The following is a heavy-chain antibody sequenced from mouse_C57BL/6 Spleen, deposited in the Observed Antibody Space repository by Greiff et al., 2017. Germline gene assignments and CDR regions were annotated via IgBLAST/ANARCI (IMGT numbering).Heavy chain of an antibody. V-gene: IGHV2-2*01. Sequence: QVQLKESGPGLVQPSQSLSITCTVSGFSLTSYGVHWVRQSPGKGLEWLGVIWSGGSTDYNAAFISRLSISKDNSKGQVFFKMNSLQADDTAIYCCARTGNYYGSSSAWFAYWGQGTLVTVSA. CDR2: IWSGGST. CDR1: GFSLTSYG. CDR3: ARTGNYYGSSSAWFAY. J-gene: IGHJ3*01. D-gene: IGHD1-1*01.